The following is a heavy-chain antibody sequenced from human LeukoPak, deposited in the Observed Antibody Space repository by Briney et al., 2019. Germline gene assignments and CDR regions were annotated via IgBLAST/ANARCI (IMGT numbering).Heavy chain of an antibody. J-gene: IGHJ4*02. D-gene: IGHD3-22*01. CDR1: GFTFDDYG. CDR2: INWNGGST. CDR3: AGDRYYYDSSGLLDDY. V-gene: IGHV3-20*04. Sequence: PGGSLRLSCAASGFTFDDYGMSWVRQAPGKGLEWVSGINWNGGSTGYADSVKGRFTISRDNAKNSLYLQMNSLRAEDTAVYYCAGDRYYYDSSGLLDDYWGQGTLVTVSS.